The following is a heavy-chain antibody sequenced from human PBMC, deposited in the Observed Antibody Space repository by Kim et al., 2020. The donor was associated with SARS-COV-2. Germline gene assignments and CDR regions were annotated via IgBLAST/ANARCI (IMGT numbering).Heavy chain of an antibody. Sequence: SETLSLTCAVSGGSISSSSYYWGWIRQPPGKGLEWIGTIYYSGSTYYNPSLKSRVTISVDTSKNQFSLRLSSVTAADKAVYYCARWGRVLLSFDPWGRGTLVTVSS. V-gene: IGHV4-39*01. CDR3: ARWGRVLLSFDP. CDR2: IYYSGST. CDR1: GGSISSSSYY. J-gene: IGHJ5*02. D-gene: IGHD3-10*01.